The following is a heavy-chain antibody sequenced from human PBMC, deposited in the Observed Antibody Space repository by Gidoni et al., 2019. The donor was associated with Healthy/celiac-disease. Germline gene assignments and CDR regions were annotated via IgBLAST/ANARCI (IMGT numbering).Heavy chain of an antibody. CDR2: IYYSGST. CDR1: GGSISSSSYY. Sequence: QLQLQESGPGLVKPSETLSLTCTVSGGSISSSSYYWGWIRQPQGKGLEWIGSIYYSGSTYYNPSLKSRVTISVDTSKNQFSLKLSSVTAADTAVYYCARHEGGRYLGDDIVVVVAAGSDYYGMDVWGQGTTVTVSS. D-gene: IGHD2-15*01. CDR3: ARHEGGRYLGDDIVVVVAAGSDYYGMDV. J-gene: IGHJ6*02. V-gene: IGHV4-39*01.